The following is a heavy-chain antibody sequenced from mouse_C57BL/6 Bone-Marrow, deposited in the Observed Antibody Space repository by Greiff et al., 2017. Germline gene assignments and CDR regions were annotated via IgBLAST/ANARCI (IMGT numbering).Heavy chain of an antibody. CDR2: IDPENGDT. Sequence: EVQVVESGAELVRPGASVKLSCTASGFNIKDDYMHWVKQRPEQGLEWIGWIDPENGDTEYASKFQGKATITADTSSNTAYLQLSSLTSEDTAVYYCTDSSKDYFDYWGQGTTLTVSS. CDR3: TDSSKDYFDY. CDR1: GFNIKDDY. J-gene: IGHJ2*01. D-gene: IGHD3-2*02. V-gene: IGHV14-4*01.